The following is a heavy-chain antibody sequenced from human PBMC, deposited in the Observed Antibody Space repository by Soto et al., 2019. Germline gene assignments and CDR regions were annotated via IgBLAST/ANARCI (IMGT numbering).Heavy chain of an antibody. V-gene: IGHV3-23*01. CDR2: ISGSGGST. CDR1: GFTFSIYA. Sequence: EVQLLESGGGLVQPGGSLRLSCAAAGFTFSIYAMSWVRQAPGKGLEWVSAISGSGGSTYYADSVKGRFTISRDNSKNTLCLQMTSLRADDTAVYYCAKATRGGAATLIRDYWGQGTLVTVSS. D-gene: IGHD6-13*01. J-gene: IGHJ4*02. CDR3: AKATRGGAATLIRDY.